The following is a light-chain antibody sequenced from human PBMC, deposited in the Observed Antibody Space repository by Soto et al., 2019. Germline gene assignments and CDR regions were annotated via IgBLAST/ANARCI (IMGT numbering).Light chain of an antibody. CDR1: QSISSTL. V-gene: IGKV3-20*01. CDR2: SSS. Sequence: EIELTQSPGTLSLSPGERATLSCKASQSISSTLLAWYQQKTGQAPRLLIYSSSIRATGIPDRFSGSGSGTDFTLTISRLEPEDFAVYYCQRYGSSLITFGQGTRLENK. CDR3: QRYGSSLIT. J-gene: IGKJ5*01.